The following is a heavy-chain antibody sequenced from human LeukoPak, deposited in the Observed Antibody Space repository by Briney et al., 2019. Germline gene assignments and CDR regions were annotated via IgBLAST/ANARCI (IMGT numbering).Heavy chain of an antibody. CDR2: ISGSGGST. CDR1: GFTFSSYA. CDR3: AKSYGSGSYPKFDY. Sequence: GGSLRLSCAASGFTFSSYAMSWVHQAPGKGLEWVSGISGSGGSTYYADSVKGRFTMSRDNSNNTLYLQMNSLRAEDTAVYYCAKSYGSGSYPKFDYWGQGTLVTVSS. D-gene: IGHD3-10*01. V-gene: IGHV3-23*01. J-gene: IGHJ4*02.